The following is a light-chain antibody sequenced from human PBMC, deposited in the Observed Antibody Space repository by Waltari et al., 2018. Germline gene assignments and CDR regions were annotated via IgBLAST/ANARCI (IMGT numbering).Light chain of an antibody. Sequence: IALKQSPATMSLAPGERGTLSCRASQSVRDYLFWYRQRPGQAPRLLIYDGSKRATGIPDKISGSGSETDFTLTINSLEPEDTAIYFCQQRSNWPPAITFGQGTRLQI. CDR2: DGS. CDR1: QSVRDY. J-gene: IGKJ5*01. CDR3: QQRSNWPPAIT. V-gene: IGKV3-11*01.